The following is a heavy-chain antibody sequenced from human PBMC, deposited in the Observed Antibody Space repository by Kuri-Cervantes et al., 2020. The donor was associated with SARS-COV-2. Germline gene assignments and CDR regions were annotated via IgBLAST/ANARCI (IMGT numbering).Heavy chain of an antibody. D-gene: IGHD3-3*01. CDR1: GFTFSSYG. Sequence: GGSLRLSCAASGFTFSSYGMHRVRQAPGKGLEWVANIKQDGSEKYYVDSVKGRFTISRDNAKNSLYLQMNSLRAEDTAVYYCAREIITIFGVNFDYWGQGTLVTVSS. CDR3: AREIITIFGVNFDY. CDR2: IKQDGSEK. J-gene: IGHJ4*02. V-gene: IGHV3-7*01.